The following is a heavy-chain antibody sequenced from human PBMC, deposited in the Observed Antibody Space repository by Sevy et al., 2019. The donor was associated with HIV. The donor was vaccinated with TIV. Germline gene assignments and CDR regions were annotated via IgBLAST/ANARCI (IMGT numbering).Heavy chain of an antibody. J-gene: IGHJ4*02. CDR1: GFTFSKYS. V-gene: IGHV3-23*01. Sequence: GGSLRLSCAASGFTFSKYSMSWVRQPPGKGLEWVSTLSFGCGEIKYADSVKGRFIISRDNSKSSVYLQMNNLRPEDTAVYYCAREGCTKPHDYWGQGTLVTASS. CDR2: LSFGCGEI. D-gene: IGHD2-8*01. CDR3: AREGCTKPHDY.